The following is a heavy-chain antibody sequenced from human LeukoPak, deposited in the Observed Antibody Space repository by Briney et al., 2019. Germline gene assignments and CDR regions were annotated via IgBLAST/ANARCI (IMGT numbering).Heavy chain of an antibody. CDR1: GFTFSSYA. CDR2: ITGSGGGT. V-gene: IGHV3-23*01. Sequence: GGSLRLSCAASGFTFSSYAMSWARQAPGKGLEWVSAITGSGGGTYYADSVKGRFTISRDNSQNTLYLQMNSLRAEDTAVYYCAKDRSVVRGHYFDYWGQGTLVTVSS. D-gene: IGHD3-10*01. J-gene: IGHJ4*02. CDR3: AKDRSVVRGHYFDY.